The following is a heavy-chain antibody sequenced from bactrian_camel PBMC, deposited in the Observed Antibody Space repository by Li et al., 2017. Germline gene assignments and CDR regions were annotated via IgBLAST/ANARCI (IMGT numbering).Heavy chain of an antibody. CDR3: AADAGCGDSWAPDLGY. Sequence: QVQLVESGVGSVQAGGSLRLSCARHYSGYSMAWFRQAPGLEREGVAALLIDESTMYADSVKGRFTISKDNVGTVYLTMDSLRPEDTAMYYCAADAGCGDSWAPDLGYWGSGTQVTVS. CDR2: LLIDEST. J-gene: IGHJ6*01. V-gene: IGHV3S53*01. CDR1: HYSGYS. D-gene: IGHD2*01.